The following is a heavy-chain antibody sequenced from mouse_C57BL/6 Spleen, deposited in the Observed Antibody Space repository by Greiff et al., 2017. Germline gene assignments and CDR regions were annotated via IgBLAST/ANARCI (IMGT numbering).Heavy chain of an antibody. CDR3: ARSVYGSSSFYAMDY. D-gene: IGHD1-1*01. Sequence: QVQLQQPGAELVKPGASVKLSCKASGYTFTSYWMHWVKQRPGQGLEWIGMIHPNSGSTNYNEKFKSKATLTVDKSSSTAYMQLKSLTSEDSAVYYCARSVYGSSSFYAMDYWGQGTSVTVSS. CDR2: IHPNSGST. J-gene: IGHJ4*01. CDR1: GYTFTSYW. V-gene: IGHV1-64*01.